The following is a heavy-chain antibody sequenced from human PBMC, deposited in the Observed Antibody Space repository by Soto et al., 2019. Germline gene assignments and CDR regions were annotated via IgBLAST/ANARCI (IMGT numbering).Heavy chain of an antibody. Sequence: QVQLVQSGAEVRKPGASVKVSCKTSGYTFSRSGISWVRQAPGQGLEWMGWISTYNGDANYAQKLQGRVTMTTDTSTSTAFMELGSLTSDDTAVYYGARSGSVPYYYYGLDVWGQGTTVTVSS. CDR2: ISTYNGDA. D-gene: IGHD1-26*01. CDR3: ARSGSVPYYYYGLDV. CDR1: GYTFSRSG. J-gene: IGHJ6*02. V-gene: IGHV1-18*01.